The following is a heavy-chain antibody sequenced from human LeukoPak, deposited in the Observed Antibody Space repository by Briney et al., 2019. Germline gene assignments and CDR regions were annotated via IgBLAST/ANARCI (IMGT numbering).Heavy chain of an antibody. D-gene: IGHD1-1*01. V-gene: IGHV4-59*08. CDR1: GSSMSSYY. CDR3: ARPPGYFSFYYMDV. Sequence: SETLSLTCSVSGSSMSSYYWSWIRQPPGKGLEWIGYIYYSGTTNYNPSLKSRVTMSVDTSKNQFSLKLNSVTAADTAVYYCARPPGYFSFYYMDVWGKGTTVTVSS. J-gene: IGHJ6*03. CDR2: IYYSGTT.